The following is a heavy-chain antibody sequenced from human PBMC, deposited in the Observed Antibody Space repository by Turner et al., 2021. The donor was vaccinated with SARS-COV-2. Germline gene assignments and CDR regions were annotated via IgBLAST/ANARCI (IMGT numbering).Heavy chain of an antibody. D-gene: IGHD2-2*02. CDR1: GYTLTEFS. J-gene: IGHJ6*02. CDR2: VDPEEGET. Sequence: QVQLVQSGAEVKKPGASVKVSCKVSGYTLTEFSMHWVRQAPGKGLEWMGAVDPEEGETIYAKKFQGRVSMTEDTSTDTAYRELSSLRSEDTAVDDCATVPVVTAAIGDYYYYGMDVWGQGTTVTVSS. V-gene: IGHV1-24*01. CDR3: ATVPVVTAAIGDYYYYGMDV.